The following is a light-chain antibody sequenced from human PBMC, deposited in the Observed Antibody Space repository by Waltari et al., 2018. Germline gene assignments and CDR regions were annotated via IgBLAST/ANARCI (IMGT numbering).Light chain of an antibody. CDR2: ESS. V-gene: IGLV1-51*02. CDR3: AAWDNSLSIGV. J-gene: IGLJ3*02. Sequence: QSVLTQPPSLSAAPGQKVTISCSGSSSNIGSYYVSWYQHVPGTDPKLLIYESSNRPSQIPGRFSGAKSGTSATLGITGLHIEDEVDYHCAAWDNSLSIGVFGGGTKLTV. CDR1: SSNIGSYY.